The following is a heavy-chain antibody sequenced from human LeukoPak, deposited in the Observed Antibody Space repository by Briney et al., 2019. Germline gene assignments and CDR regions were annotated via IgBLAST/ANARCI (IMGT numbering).Heavy chain of an antibody. CDR3: XXGXXSXXIXASFXY. CDR2: ISSSSSYI. Sequence: GSLXXXCAASGFTFSSYSMNWVRQAPGKGLEWVSSISSSSSYIYYADSVKGRFTISRDNAKNSLYLQMNSLRAEDTAVYYXXXGXXSXXIXASFXYWGQGTLVTVSS. J-gene: IGHJ4*02. CDR1: GFTFSSYS. V-gene: IGHV3-21*01. D-gene: IGHD3-10*01.